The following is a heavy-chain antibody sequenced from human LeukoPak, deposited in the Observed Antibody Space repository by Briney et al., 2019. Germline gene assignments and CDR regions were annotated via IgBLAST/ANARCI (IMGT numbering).Heavy chain of an antibody. D-gene: IGHD4-17*01. CDR1: GDSISSGDYY. Sequence: SETLSLTCTVSGDSISSGDYYWSWIRQPPGKGLEYIGYIYYSGSTYYNPSLKSRVTISLDTSKNQFSLKLSSVTAADTAVYCCARSHGDYPLDYWGQGTLVTVSS. J-gene: IGHJ4*02. CDR3: ARSHGDYPLDY. V-gene: IGHV4-30-4*01. CDR2: IYYSGST.